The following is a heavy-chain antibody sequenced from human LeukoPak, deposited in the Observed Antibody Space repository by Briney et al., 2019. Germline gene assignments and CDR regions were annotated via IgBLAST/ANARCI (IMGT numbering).Heavy chain of an antibody. CDR1: GYTFTGNH. CDR3: ARRYDTSTYNDAFDI. D-gene: IGHD3-22*01. Sequence: ASVKVSCKASGYTFTGNHMHWVRQAPGQGLEWMGSINPNSGGTTYGQRFQGRVTMTRDTSRSTAYMELSSLISDDTAMYFCARRYDTSTYNDAFDIWGQGTMVTVSS. CDR2: INPNSGGT. J-gene: IGHJ3*02. V-gene: IGHV1-2*02.